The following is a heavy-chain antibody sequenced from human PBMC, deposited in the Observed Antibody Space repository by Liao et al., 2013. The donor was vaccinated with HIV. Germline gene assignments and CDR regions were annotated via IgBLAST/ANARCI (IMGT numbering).Heavy chain of an antibody. J-gene: IGHJ5*02. Sequence: QVQLQESGPGLVKPSQTLSLTCTVSGGSISSGSYYWSWIRQPAGKGLEWIGRIYTSGSTNYNPSLKSRVTISVDTSKNQFSLRLSSMTAADTAVYYCARSMLLRPNWFDPWGQGNPGHRLL. D-gene: IGHD2-15*01. CDR1: GGSISSGSYY. CDR3: ARSMLLRPNWFDP. CDR2: IYTSGST. V-gene: IGHV4-61*02.